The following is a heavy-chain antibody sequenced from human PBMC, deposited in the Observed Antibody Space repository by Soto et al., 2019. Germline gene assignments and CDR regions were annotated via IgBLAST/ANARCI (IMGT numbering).Heavy chain of an antibody. CDR2: ISSSSSYI. J-gene: IGHJ4*02. D-gene: IGHD2-21*01. CDR3: ARYWGGEGTFDY. CDR1: GFTLSSYS. Sequence: EVQLVESGGGLVKPGGSLRLSCAASGFTLSSYSMNWVRQAPGKGLEWVASISSSSSYIYYADSVKGRFTISRDNAKNSRYLQMNSLRAEDTAVYYCARYWGGEGTFDYWGQGTLVTVSS. V-gene: IGHV3-21*01.